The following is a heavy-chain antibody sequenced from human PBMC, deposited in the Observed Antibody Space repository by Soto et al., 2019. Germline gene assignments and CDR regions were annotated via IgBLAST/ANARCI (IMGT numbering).Heavy chain of an antibody. Sequence: QVQLVQSGAEVKKPGSSVKVSCKASGGTFNSYAISWVRQAPGQGLEWMGGTIPIFRTADYAQKFQGRVTITADESTSKAYMELSSLRSEDTAVYYCASQQLGPSYYYGMDGWGQGTTVTVSS. V-gene: IGHV1-69*12. CDR2: TIPIFRTA. CDR3: ASQQLGPSYYYGMDG. J-gene: IGHJ6*02. D-gene: IGHD6-6*01. CDR1: GGTFNSYA.